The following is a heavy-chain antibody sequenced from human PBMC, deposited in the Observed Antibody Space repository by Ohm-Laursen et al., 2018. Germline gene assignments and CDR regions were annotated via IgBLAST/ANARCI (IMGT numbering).Heavy chain of an antibody. CDR1: GFIFSSFG. Sequence: SLRLSCTASGFIFSSFGMHWVRHAPGKGLEWVSGLMWNSDRKLYVDSVKGRFTISRDNARNSLYLQMNALRPEDTALYYCAKDINPTGGTQNYFFYGVDVWGQGTAVTVSS. CDR3: AKDINPTGGTQNYFFYGVDV. CDR2: LMWNSDRK. D-gene: IGHD3/OR15-3a*01. J-gene: IGHJ6*02. V-gene: IGHV3-9*01.